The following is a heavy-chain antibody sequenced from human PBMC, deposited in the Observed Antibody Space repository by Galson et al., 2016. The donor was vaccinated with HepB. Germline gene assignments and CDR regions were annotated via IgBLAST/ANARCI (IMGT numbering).Heavy chain of an antibody. CDR3: ARGKAVAISKFDY. D-gene: IGHD6-19*01. CDR1: GGSFSNYA. J-gene: IGHJ4*02. CDR2: IIPIFGTV. Sequence: SVKVSCKASGGSFSNYAISWVRQAPGQGPEWMGGIIPIFGTVNYAQKLQGRLTITADESTSTAYMELSSLRSEDTAVYYCARGKAVAISKFDYWGQGTLVTVSS. V-gene: IGHV1-69*13.